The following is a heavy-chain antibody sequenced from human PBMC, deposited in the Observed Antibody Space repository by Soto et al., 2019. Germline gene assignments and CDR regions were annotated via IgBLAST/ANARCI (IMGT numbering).Heavy chain of an antibody. J-gene: IGHJ4*02. D-gene: IGHD5-18*01. Sequence: QVQLQESGPGLVKPSETQSLTCTVAGGCISNYYWSWIRQPPGNGLEWIGFIYYTGSTNYIPSLKSRLTMSLHTSKNQFSLNLSSVTAADTAVYYCARAGYSYGTGYYFDYWGQGTLVTVSS. CDR3: ARAGYSYGTGYYFDY. CDR1: GGCISNYY. CDR2: IYYTGST. V-gene: IGHV4-59*01.